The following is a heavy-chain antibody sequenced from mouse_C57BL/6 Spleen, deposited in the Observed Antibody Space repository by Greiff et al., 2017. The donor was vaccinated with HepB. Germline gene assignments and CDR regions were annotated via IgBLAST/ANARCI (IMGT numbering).Heavy chain of an antibody. V-gene: IGHV3-6*01. CDR3: ARDLYDGSSYDYFDY. Sequence: EVQLQESGPGLVKPSQSLSLTCSVTGYSITSGYYWNWIRQFPGNKLEWMGYISYDGSNNYNPSLKNRISITRDTSKNQFFLKLNSVTTEDTATYYCARDLYDGSSYDYFDYWGQGNTLTVSS. D-gene: IGHD1-1*01. CDR1: GYSITSGYY. CDR2: ISYDGSN. J-gene: IGHJ2*01.